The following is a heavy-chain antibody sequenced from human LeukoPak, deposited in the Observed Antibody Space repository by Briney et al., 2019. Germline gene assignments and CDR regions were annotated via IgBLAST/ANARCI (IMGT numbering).Heavy chain of an antibody. Sequence: RASVKVSCKASGYTFTSYAMHWVRQAPGQRLEWMGWINAGNGNTKYSQKFQGRVTITRDTSASTAYMELSSLRSEDTAVYYCAREGNNIAAAGEFDPWGQGTLVTVSS. CDR1: GYTFTSYA. J-gene: IGHJ5*02. CDR2: INAGNGNT. V-gene: IGHV1-3*01. D-gene: IGHD6-13*01. CDR3: AREGNNIAAAGEFDP.